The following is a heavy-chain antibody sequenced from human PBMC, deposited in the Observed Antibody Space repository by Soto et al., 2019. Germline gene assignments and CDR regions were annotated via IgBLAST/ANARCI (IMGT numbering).Heavy chain of an antibody. CDR1: GDSIRSYY. CDR2: VFHTGNT. CDR3: AREQYNWKI. J-gene: IGHJ4*02. V-gene: IGHV4-59*01. Sequence: QVQLQESGPGLVKPSATLSLTCSVSGDSIRSYYWTWIRQPPGKGLQWIGYVFHTGNTNYNPSLKSRVTISEDASKNQVSLRLTSVTAADTAVYFCAREQYNWKIWGQGTLVTVSS. D-gene: IGHD1-20*01.